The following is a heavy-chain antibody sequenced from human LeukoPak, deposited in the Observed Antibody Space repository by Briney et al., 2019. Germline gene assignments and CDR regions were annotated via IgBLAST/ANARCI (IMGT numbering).Heavy chain of an antibody. Sequence: VGSLRLSCAASGFTFSSYAMSWVRQAPGKGLEWVSAISGSGGSTYYADSAKGRFTISRDNSKNTLYLQMNSLRAEDTAVYYCAKVCIAAAGTLGFQHWGQGTLVTVSS. J-gene: IGHJ1*01. CDR1: GFTFSSYA. CDR2: ISGSGGST. CDR3: AKVCIAAAGTLGFQH. V-gene: IGHV3-23*01. D-gene: IGHD6-13*01.